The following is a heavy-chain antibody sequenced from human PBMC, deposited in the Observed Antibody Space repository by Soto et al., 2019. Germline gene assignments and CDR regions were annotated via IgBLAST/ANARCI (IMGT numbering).Heavy chain of an antibody. J-gene: IGHJ4*02. Sequence: QVQLQESGPGLVKPSGTLSLTCAVSSGSITSSNWWSWVRQPPGKGVEWIGEVSHTGNTNYIPSLKGRVTISVDKSRNQFSLRLSAVTAADTAVYYCARKRYGGYDFDYWGQGTLVTVSS. CDR2: VSHTGNT. CDR1: SGSITSSNW. V-gene: IGHV4-4*02. D-gene: IGHD5-12*01. CDR3: ARKRYGGYDFDY.